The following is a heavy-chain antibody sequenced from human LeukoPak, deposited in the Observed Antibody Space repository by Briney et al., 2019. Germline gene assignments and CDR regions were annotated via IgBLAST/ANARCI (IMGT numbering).Heavy chain of an antibody. D-gene: IGHD2-2*01. J-gene: IGHJ4*02. CDR1: EYTFTNYW. CDR2: IHPGDSDT. V-gene: IGHV5-51*01. CDR3: ARRLGYCSSTTCFGAGDY. Sequence: GESLKISWEASEYTFTNYWIGWVRQMPGKGLEWVGIIHPGDSDTRYSPSFQGQVTISADRSISTAYLQWSSLKASDTAIYYCARRLGYCSSTTCFGAGDYWGQGTLVTVSS.